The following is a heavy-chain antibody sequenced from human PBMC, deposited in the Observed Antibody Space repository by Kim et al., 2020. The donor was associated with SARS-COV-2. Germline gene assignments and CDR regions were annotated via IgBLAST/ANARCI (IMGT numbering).Heavy chain of an antibody. CDR2: ISAYNGNT. CDR1: GSTFTSYG. Sequence: ASVKVSCKASGSTFTSYGISWVRQAPGQGLEWMGWISAYNGNTNYAQKLQGRVTMTTDTSTSTVYMELRSLRSDDTAVYYCARAYGSGSYWVYYYGMDVWGQGPTVTVPS. J-gene: IGHJ6*02. V-gene: IGHV1-18*01. CDR3: ARAYGSGSYWVYYYGMDV. D-gene: IGHD3-10*01.